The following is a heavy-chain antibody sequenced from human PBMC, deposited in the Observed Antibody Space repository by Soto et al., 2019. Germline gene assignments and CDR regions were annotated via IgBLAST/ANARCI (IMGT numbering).Heavy chain of an antibody. J-gene: IGHJ2*01. CDR3: ARELRDVDWYFDL. Sequence: EVQLVESGGGLVKPGGSLRLSCAAPGFTFSSYSMNWVRQAPGKGLEWVSSISSSSSYIYYADSVKGRFTISRDNAKNSLYLQMNSLRAEDTAVYYCARELRDVDWYFDLWGRGTLVTVSS. CDR1: GFTFSSYS. D-gene: IGHD2-8*01. V-gene: IGHV3-21*01. CDR2: ISSSSSYI.